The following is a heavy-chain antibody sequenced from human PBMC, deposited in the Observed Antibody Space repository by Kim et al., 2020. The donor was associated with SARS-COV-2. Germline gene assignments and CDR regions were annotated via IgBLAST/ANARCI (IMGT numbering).Heavy chain of an antibody. J-gene: IGHJ6*02. CDR2: IYPGDSDT. V-gene: IGHV5-51*01. CDR1: GYSFTSYW. D-gene: IGHD6-19*01. CDR3: AVAGKMAAAHPSYYYYYGMDV. Sequence: GESLKISCKGSGYSFTSYWIGWVRQMPGKGLEWMGIIYPGDSDTRYSPSFQGQVTISADKSISTAYLQWSSLKASDTAMYYCAVAGKMAAAHPSYYYYYGMDVWGQGTTVTVSS.